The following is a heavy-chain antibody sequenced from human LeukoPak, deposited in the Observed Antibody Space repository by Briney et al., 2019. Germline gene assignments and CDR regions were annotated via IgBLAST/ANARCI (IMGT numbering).Heavy chain of an antibody. J-gene: IGHJ4*02. CDR3: ARIVRDIRSLAMGYFDY. V-gene: IGHV3-11*04. D-gene: IGHD3-3*01. CDR1: GFSFSEFF. Sequence: GGSLRLSCAASGFSFSEFFMSWVRQAPGKGLEWVSYIDSYGVNPYYAASVKGRFTISRDNAKNLLSLQMSSLRAEDTAVYFCARIVRDIRSLAMGYFDYWGQGILVTVSS. CDR2: IDSYGVNP.